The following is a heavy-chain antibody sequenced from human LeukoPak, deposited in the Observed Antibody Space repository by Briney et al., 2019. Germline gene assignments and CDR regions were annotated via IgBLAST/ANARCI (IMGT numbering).Heavy chain of an antibody. D-gene: IGHD2-15*01. Sequence: ASVKVSCKASGCTFTSYAITWVRQAPGQGLEWMGWISSYNGNTNYAQKLQGRVTMTTETSTSTAYMELRSLRSDDTAVYYCARVTLSEIVVFDIWGQGTMVTVSS. CDR2: ISSYNGNT. V-gene: IGHV1-18*01. CDR1: GCTFTSYA. J-gene: IGHJ3*02. CDR3: ARVTLSEIVVFDI.